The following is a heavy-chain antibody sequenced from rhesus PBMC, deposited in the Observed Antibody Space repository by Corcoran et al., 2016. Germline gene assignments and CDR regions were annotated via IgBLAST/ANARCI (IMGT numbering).Heavy chain of an antibody. V-gene: IGHV4-173*01. Sequence: QLQLQESGPGLVKPSETLSLTCAVSGGSISSNYWSWIRQPPGKGLEWIGRISGSGGSTDYNPSLKSRVNISTDTSKNQFSLKLSSVTAADTAVYYCARDYNLWTGYYTGDAFDFWGQGLRVTVSS. CDR2: ISGSGGST. CDR1: GGSISSNY. J-gene: IGHJ3*01. CDR3: ARDYNLWTGYYTGDAFDF. D-gene: IGHD3-3*01.